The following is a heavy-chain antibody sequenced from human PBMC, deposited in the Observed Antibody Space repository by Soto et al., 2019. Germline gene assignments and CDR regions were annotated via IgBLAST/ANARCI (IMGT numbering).Heavy chain of an antibody. D-gene: IGHD2-15*01. J-gene: IGHJ6*02. Sequence: ASVKVSCKASVYTFTGYYMRWVRQAPGQGLEWMGIINPSGGSTSYAQKFKGRVTMTRDTSTTTVYMELSSLRSEDTAVYYCASALCSGGSCYQDYYYYGMDVWGQGTTVTVSS. CDR1: VYTFTGYY. CDR3: ASALCSGGSCYQDYYYYGMDV. V-gene: IGHV1-46*01. CDR2: INPSGGST.